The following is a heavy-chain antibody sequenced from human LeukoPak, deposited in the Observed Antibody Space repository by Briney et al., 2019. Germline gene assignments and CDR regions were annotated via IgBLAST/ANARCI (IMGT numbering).Heavy chain of an antibody. CDR1: GDSVSGNSAT. J-gene: IGHJ6*02. CDR2: TYYRSRWYS. V-gene: IGHV6-1*01. CDR3: VRGFYYHGMDV. Sequence: SQTLSLTCAISGDSVSGNSATWNWIRQPPSRGLEWLGRTYYRSRWYSDYALSVKSRITINPDTSKNQFSLQLISVTPEDTAVYYCVRGFYYHGMDVWGQGTTVTVSS.